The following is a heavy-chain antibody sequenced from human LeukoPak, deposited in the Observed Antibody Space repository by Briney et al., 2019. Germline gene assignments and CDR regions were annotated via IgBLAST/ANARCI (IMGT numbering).Heavy chain of an antibody. J-gene: IGHJ4*02. Sequence: GGSLRLSCAASGFTVSSNYMSWVRQAPGKGLEWGSVIYSGGSTYYADSVKGRFTISRDNSKNTLYLQMNSLRAEDTAVYYCARLGGYISSWYAEWGQGTLVTVSS. CDR1: GFTVSSNY. V-gene: IGHV3-53*01. CDR3: ARLGGYISSWYAE. CDR2: IYSGGST. D-gene: IGHD6-13*01.